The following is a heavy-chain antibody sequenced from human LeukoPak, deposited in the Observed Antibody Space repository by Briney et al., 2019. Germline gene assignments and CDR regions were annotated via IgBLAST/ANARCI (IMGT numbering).Heavy chain of an antibody. V-gene: IGHV4-34*01. CDR2: INHSGST. J-gene: IGHJ5*02. Sequence: SETLSLTCAVYGGSFSGYYWSWIRQPPGKGQEWIEEINHSGSTNYNPSLKSRVTISVDTSKNQFSLKLSSVTAADTAVYYCAGGGSITMVRGVKSPKFDPWGQGTLVTVSS. D-gene: IGHD3-10*01. CDR1: GGSFSGYY. CDR3: AGGGSITMVRGVKSPKFDP.